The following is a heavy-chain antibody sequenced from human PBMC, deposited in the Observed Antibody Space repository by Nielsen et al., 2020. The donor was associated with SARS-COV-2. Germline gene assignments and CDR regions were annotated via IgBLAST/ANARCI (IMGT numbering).Heavy chain of an antibody. Sequence: ESLKISCSASVFTLSSYAMHWVRQAPGKGLEYVSAISSNGGSTYYADSVKGRFTISRDNSKNTLYLQMSSLRAEDTAVYYCVKSDSGYDLPWFDPWGQGTLVTVSS. J-gene: IGHJ5*02. V-gene: IGHV3-64D*06. CDR1: VFTLSSYA. D-gene: IGHD5-12*01. CDR2: ISSNGGST. CDR3: VKSDSGYDLPWFDP.